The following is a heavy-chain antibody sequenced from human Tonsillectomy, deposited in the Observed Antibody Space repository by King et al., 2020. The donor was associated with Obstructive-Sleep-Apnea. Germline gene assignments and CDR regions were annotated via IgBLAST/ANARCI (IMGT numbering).Heavy chain of an antibody. CDR1: GFTFSNAW. D-gene: IGHD2-2*01. Sequence: DVQLVESGGALVKPGGSLRLSCAASGFTFSNAWMSWVRQAPGKGLEWVGRIKSKTDGGTTYYAAPVKGRFTVSRDDSKNTLYLQMNSLKTEDTAVYYCTTEMKDIEVVPAAIPSATYDYWGQGTLLTVSS. CDR2: IKSKTDGGTT. CDR3: TTEMKDIEVVPAAIPSATYDY. J-gene: IGHJ4*02. V-gene: IGHV3-15*02.